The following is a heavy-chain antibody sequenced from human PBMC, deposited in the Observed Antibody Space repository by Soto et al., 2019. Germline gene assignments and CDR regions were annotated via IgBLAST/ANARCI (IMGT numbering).Heavy chain of an antibody. J-gene: IGHJ4*02. V-gene: IGHV3-30*18. Sequence: GGSLRLSXAASGFTFSSYGMHWVRQAPGKGLEWVAVISYDGSNKYYADSVKGRFTISRDNSKNTLYLQMNSLRAEDTAVYYCAKDSRRTNFDYWGQGTLVTVSS. D-gene: IGHD4-17*01. CDR3: AKDSRRTNFDY. CDR2: ISYDGSNK. CDR1: GFTFSSYG.